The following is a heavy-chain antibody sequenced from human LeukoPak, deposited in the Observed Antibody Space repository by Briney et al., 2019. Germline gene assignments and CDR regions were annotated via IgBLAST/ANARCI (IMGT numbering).Heavy chain of an antibody. CDR1: GFTVSPYG. Sequence: GGSLRLSCAASGFTVSPYGMHWVRQAPGKGLEWVTFTRFDGSNEYYTDSVKGRFTISRDNSKNTLYLQMNSLRPEDTAVYYCAGDFDYWGQGTLVTVSS. CDR3: AGDFDY. J-gene: IGHJ4*02. CDR2: TRFDGSNE. V-gene: IGHV3-30*02.